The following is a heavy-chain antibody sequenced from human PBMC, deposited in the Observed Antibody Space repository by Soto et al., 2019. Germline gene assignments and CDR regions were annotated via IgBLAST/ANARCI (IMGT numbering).Heavy chain of an antibody. V-gene: IGHV4-30-2*01. CDR1: GGSISSGGYY. D-gene: IGHD3-10*01. J-gene: IGHJ4*02. CDR3: ARVRGTIYFDY. CDR2: IYHSGST. Sequence: PSETLSLTCTVSGGSISSGGYYWSWIRQHPGKGLEWIGYIYHSGSTYYNPSLKSRVTISVDRSKNQFSLKLSSVTAADTAVYYCARVRGTIYFDYWGQGTLVTVSS.